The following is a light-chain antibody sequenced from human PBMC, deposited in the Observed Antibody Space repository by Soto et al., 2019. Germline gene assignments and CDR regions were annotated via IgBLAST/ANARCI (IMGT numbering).Light chain of an antibody. CDR1: QTASSSH. J-gene: IGKJ5*01. CDR2: DAS. V-gene: IGKV3-15*01. CDR3: QHYHGWPIN. Sequence: EIVLTQSPGALSLSPGERATLSCRASQTASSSHLAWYQQKPGQAPRLLIYDASSRATGIPARFSGSGSGTEFTLTISSLQSEDFAVYYCQHYHGWPINFGQGTRLEIK.